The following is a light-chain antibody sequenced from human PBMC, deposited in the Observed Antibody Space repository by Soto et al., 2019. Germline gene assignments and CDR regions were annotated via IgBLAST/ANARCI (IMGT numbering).Light chain of an antibody. CDR1: SSNIGSNY. V-gene: IGLV1-47*01. CDR2: RNN. Sequence: QSVLTRAASGSGTPGGGVTISCSGSSSNIGSNYVYWYQQLPGTAPKLLIYRNNQRPSGVPDRFSGSKSGTSASLAISGLRSEDEADYYCAAWDDSLSGPVFGTGTKVTVL. CDR3: AAWDDSLSGPV. J-gene: IGLJ1*01.